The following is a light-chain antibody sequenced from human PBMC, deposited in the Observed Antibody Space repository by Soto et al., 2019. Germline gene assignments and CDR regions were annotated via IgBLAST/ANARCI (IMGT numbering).Light chain of an antibody. V-gene: IGLV2-14*01. Sequence: QSVLTQPASVSGSPGQSITISCTGTSNDFGGYNYVSWYQQHPGKAPKLMIYDVSNRPSGVSNRSSGSKSGNTASLTISGLQAEDEADYYCSSYTSSSTLYVFGTGTKVTVL. CDR1: SNDFGGYNY. CDR2: DVS. J-gene: IGLJ1*01. CDR3: SSYTSSSTLYV.